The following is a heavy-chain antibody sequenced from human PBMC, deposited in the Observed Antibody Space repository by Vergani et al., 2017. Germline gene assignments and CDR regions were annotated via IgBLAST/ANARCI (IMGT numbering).Heavy chain of an antibody. Sequence: QVQLQESGPGLVKPSETLSLTCIVSGGSVASSSYYWAWIRQPPGKGLEWIGSVYYSGTTYYNPSLKSRLTISVDPSKDQFSVNLFFVTAADTAIYYCARHSKRGGSYYVSRDFRLYNYFDPWGQGTLVTVSS. J-gene: IGHJ5*02. CDR3: ARHSKRGGSYYVSRDFRLYNYFDP. CDR2: VYYSGTT. D-gene: IGHD1-20*01. V-gene: IGHV4-39*01. CDR1: GGSVASSSYY.